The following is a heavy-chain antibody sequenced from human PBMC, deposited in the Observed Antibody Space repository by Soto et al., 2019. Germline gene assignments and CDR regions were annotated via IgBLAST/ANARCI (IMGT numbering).Heavy chain of an antibody. Sequence: QVQLVESGGGLVKPGGSLRLSCAASGFTFSDYYMSWIRQAPGKGLEWVSYISTSGFTIYYADSVKGRFTISRDNAKNSLYLQMNSLRAEDTAVYYCARDSRGGAASNDRFDPWGQGTVVTVSS. CDR3: ARDSRGGAASNDRFDP. V-gene: IGHV3-11*01. CDR2: ISTSGFTI. D-gene: IGHD4-4*01. J-gene: IGHJ5*02. CDR1: GFTFSDYY.